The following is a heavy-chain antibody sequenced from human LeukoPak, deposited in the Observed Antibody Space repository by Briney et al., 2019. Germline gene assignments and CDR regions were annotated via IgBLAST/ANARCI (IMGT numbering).Heavy chain of an antibody. CDR3: ARDRSPLRFLEWNDAFDI. V-gene: IGHV1-69*01. Sequence: SVEVSCKASGGTFSSYAISWVRQAPGQGLEWMGGIIPIFGTANYAQKFQGRVTITADESTSTAYMELSSLRSEDTAVYYCARDRSPLRFLEWNDAFDIWGQGTMVTVSS. CDR1: GGTFSSYA. J-gene: IGHJ3*02. CDR2: IIPIFGTA. D-gene: IGHD3-3*01.